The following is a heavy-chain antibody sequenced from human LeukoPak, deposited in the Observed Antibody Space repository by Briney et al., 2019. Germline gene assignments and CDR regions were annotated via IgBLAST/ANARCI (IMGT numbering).Heavy chain of an antibody. D-gene: IGHD5-18*01. CDR3: ARGAAIYP. CDR1: GGTFSSYA. J-gene: IGHJ5*02. V-gene: IGHV1-8*02. Sequence: ASVKVSCKASGGTFSSYAISWVRQATGQGLEWMGWMNPNSGNTGYAQKFQGRVTMTRNTSISTAYMELSSLRSEDTAAYYCARGAAIYPWGQGTLVTVSS. CDR2: MNPNSGNT.